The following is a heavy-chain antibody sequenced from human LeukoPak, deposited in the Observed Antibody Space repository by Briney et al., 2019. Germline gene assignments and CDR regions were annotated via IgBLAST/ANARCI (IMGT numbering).Heavy chain of an antibody. J-gene: IGHJ3*01. CDR2: FDPEDGEA. Sequence: ASVKVSCKVSGYTLTELSMHWVRQAPGKGLEWLGGFDPEDGEAIYAQKFQGRVTMTEDTSTDTAYVELSSLRSEDTALYYCATDAGYSSGPNAFDLWGQGTMVTVSS. V-gene: IGHV1-24*01. CDR1: GYTLTELS. CDR3: ATDAGYSSGPNAFDL. D-gene: IGHD6-19*01.